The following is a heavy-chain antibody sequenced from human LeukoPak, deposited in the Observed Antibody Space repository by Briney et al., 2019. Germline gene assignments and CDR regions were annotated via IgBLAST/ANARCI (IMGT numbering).Heavy chain of an antibody. V-gene: IGHV4-59*08. CDR2: IYNSWNT. Sequence: SETLSLTCTVSNGSISSYSWSWIRQPPGKGLEWIGYIYNSWNTNYNPSLKSRVTMSVDTSKNQFSLKLSSVTAADTAVYYCARRPEMATPVFGYWGQGTLVTVSS. CDR3: ARRPEMATPVFGY. D-gene: IGHD5-24*01. CDR1: NGSISSYS. J-gene: IGHJ4*02.